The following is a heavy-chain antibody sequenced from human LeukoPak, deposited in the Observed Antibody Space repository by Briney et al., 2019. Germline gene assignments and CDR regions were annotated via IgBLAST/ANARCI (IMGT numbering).Heavy chain of an antibody. CDR1: GGSISSSSYY. CDR3: ARGSTSSYYYYYMDV. Sequence: SETLSLTCTVSGGSISSSSYYWGWIRQPPGKGPEWIGSIYYSGSTYYNPSLKSRVTISVDTSKNQFSLKLSSVTAADTAVYYCARGSTSSYYYYYMDVWGKGTTVTVSS. J-gene: IGHJ6*03. D-gene: IGHD2-2*01. V-gene: IGHV4-39*07. CDR2: IYYSGST.